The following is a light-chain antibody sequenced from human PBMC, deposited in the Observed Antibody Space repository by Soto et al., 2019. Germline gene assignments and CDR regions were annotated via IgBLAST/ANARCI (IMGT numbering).Light chain of an antibody. CDR2: GAS. J-gene: IGKJ5*01. CDR1: QSVTSN. Sequence: EIVMTQSPATLSVSRGDRATLSCRASQSVTSNLAWYQQKPGQAPRLLIYGASTRATGIPARFSGSGSGTEFTLTISSLEPEDFAVYYCQQRNYWQVTFGQGTRLEIK. V-gene: IGKV3-15*01. CDR3: QQRNYWQVT.